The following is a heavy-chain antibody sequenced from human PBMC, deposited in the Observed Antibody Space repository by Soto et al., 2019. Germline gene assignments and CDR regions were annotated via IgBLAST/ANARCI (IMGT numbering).Heavy chain of an antibody. CDR3: APLSVSLSGPYGIHV. D-gene: IGHD2-15*01. Sequence: PSETLSLTCAVSGGSISSSNWWSWVRQPPGKGLEWIGEIYHSGSTNYNPSLKSRVTISVDKSKNQFSVRLNSVTASDTAVYYCAPLSVSLSGPYGIHVWGQGTTVTVSS. J-gene: IGHJ6*02. CDR2: IYHSGST. CDR1: GGSISSSNW. V-gene: IGHV4-4*02.